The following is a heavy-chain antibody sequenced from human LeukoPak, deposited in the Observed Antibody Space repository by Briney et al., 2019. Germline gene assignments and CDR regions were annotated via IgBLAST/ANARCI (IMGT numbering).Heavy chain of an antibody. CDR3: AKVGVAGTSRYFDY. Sequence: GGSLRLSCAASGFTFSSYGMHRVRQAPGKGLEWVAVISYDGSNKYYADSVKGRFTISRDNSKNTLYLQMNSLRAEDTAVYYCAKVGVAGTSRYFDYWGQGTLVTVSS. CDR1: GFTFSSYG. D-gene: IGHD6-19*01. CDR2: ISYDGSNK. V-gene: IGHV3-30*18. J-gene: IGHJ4*02.